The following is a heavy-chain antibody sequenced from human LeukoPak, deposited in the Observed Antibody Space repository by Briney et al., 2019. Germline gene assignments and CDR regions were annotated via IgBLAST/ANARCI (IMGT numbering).Heavy chain of an antibody. CDR3: ARAGGWARGDYKPDAFDL. V-gene: IGHV1-18*01. CDR2: ISVYKGDT. D-gene: IGHD6-19*01. CDR1: GYTFTNLG. J-gene: IGHJ3*01. Sequence: ASVKVSCKASGYTFTNLGISWVRQAPGQGLEWMGWISVYKGDTNYAQILQDRGTMTTDTSPSTAYMELRSLRSDDPAVYYCARAGGWARGDYKPDAFDLWGQGTMVTVSS.